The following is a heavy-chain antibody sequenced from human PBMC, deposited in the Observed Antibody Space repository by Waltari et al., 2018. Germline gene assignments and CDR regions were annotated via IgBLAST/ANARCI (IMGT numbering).Heavy chain of an antibody. CDR2: IKQDGSEK. V-gene: IGHV3-7*01. Sequence: EVQLVESGGGLVQPGGSLRLSCAASGFTFSSYWMSWVRQAPGKGLEWVANIKQDGSEKYYVDSVKGRFTISRDNAKNSLYLQMNSLRAEDTAVYYCATTLLYDFWSGYYLPNWGQGTLVTVSS. CDR3: ATTLLYDFWSGYYLPN. D-gene: IGHD3-3*01. J-gene: IGHJ4*02. CDR1: GFTFSSYW.